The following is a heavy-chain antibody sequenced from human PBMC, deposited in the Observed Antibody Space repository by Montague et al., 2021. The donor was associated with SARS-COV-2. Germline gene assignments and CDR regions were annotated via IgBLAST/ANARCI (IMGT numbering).Heavy chain of an antibody. D-gene: IGHD3-22*01. J-gene: IGHJ4*02. CDR3: AKAHYYDSSGYDN. V-gene: IGHV3-9*01. CDR2: VSWNSGSL. Sequence: SLRLSGAASGFTFDDSAMHWVRQAPGKGLEWVSGVSWNSGSLGYSDSFXGLFTISRDNAKNSLYLQMNSLRAEDTALYYCAKAHYYDSSGYDNWGQGTLVTVSS. CDR1: GFTFDDSA.